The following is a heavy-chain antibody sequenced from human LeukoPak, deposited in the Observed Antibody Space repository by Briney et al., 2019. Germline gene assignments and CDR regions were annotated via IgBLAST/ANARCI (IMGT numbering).Heavy chain of an antibody. J-gene: IGHJ4*02. CDR2: ISGSGGST. Sequence: PGGSLRLSCAASGFTFSRNGMTWVRQAPGKGLEWVSAISGSGGSTYYADSVKGRFTISRDNSKNTLYLQMNSLRAEDTAVYYCANLLRWEPYWGQGTLVTVSS. V-gene: IGHV3-23*01. CDR3: ANLLRWEPY. CDR1: GFTFSRNG. D-gene: IGHD4-23*01.